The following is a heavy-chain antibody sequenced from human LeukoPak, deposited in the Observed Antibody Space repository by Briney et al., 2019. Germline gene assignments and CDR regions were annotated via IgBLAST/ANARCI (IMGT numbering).Heavy chain of an antibody. Sequence: GESLKISCKGSGYSFTTYWIGWVRQMPGKGLEWMGIIYPGDSDTRYSPSFQGQVTISVDQSISTAYLQWSSLKASDTAMYYCARKCSRSSSLVDYWGQGTLVTVSS. V-gene: IGHV5-51*01. J-gene: IGHJ4*02. D-gene: IGHD6-6*01. CDR3: ARKCSRSSSLVDY. CDR1: GYSFTTYW. CDR2: IYPGDSDT.